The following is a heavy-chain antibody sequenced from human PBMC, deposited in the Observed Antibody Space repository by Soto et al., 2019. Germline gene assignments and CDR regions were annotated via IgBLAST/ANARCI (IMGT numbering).Heavy chain of an antibody. CDR1: GYTFTTYA. CDR3: GRSVVGATGEILYNAMDV. J-gene: IGHJ6*02. CDR2: INPASGHT. V-gene: IGHV1-3*01. Sequence: QVQLVQSGAAVKKPGASVKVSCKASGYTFTTYALHWVRQAPGQRPEWMGWINPASGHTKYSKKFQDRVTITRDTSASTGYMELSSLRSEDTAVYYCGRSVVGATGEILYNAMDVWGQGTTVTVSS. D-gene: IGHD1-26*01.